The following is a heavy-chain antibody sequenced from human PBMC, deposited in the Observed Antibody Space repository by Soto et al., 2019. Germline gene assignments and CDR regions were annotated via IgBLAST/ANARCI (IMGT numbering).Heavy chain of an antibody. CDR2: IYNTGSA. V-gene: IGHV4-59*12. Sequence: PSETLSLTCTISGGSLSVYYWSWIRQSPGKGLEWLAFIYNTGSAYYNPSLKSRLTISVDTSRNDFSLKLTSVTAADTAVYYCARDKITGLFDYWGQGTLVTVSS. J-gene: IGHJ4*02. CDR1: GGSLSVYY. CDR3: ARDKITGLFDY. D-gene: IGHD2-8*02.